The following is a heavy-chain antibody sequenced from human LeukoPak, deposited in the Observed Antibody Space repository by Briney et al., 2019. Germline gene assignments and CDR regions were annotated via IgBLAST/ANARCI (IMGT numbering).Heavy chain of an antibody. CDR1: RGSISSYY. CDR2: IYTSGST. V-gene: IGHV4-4*07. CDR3: AKSPSWGSGLDAFDI. Sequence: SETLSLTCTVSRGSISSYYWSWIRQPAGKGLEWIGRIYTSGSTNYNPSLKSRVTMSVDTSKNQFSLKLSSVTAADTAVYYCAKSPSWGSGLDAFDIWGQGTMVTVSS. D-gene: IGHD7-27*01. J-gene: IGHJ3*02.